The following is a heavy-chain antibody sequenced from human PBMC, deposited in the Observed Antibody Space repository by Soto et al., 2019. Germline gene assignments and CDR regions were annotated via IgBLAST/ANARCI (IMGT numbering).Heavy chain of an antibody. CDR2: IYYSGYA. V-gene: IGHV4-39*01. CDR3: ARPTSTDLRDPFDI. D-gene: IGHD4-17*01. J-gene: IGHJ3*02. Sequence: SLTCTVSGASISSTRYYWGWIRQPPGQGLEWIGSIYYSGYAYYNPSLKSRVTISVDTSRDQFSLNLRSMTAADTAVYYCARPTSTDLRDPFDIWGQGIMVTVSS. CDR1: GASISSTRYY.